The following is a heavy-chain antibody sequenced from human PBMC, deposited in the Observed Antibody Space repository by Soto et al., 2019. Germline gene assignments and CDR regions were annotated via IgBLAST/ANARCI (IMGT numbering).Heavy chain of an antibody. J-gene: IGHJ6*02. Sequence: EVQLSESGGGLVQPGGSVRLSCAASGFNFGRYAMSWVRQAPGKGLEWVYYADFAKGRFTISRDNSKNTMYLQKSSLRVEDTAVYWCSPYDFWSGNYYYYGMDVWGQGTTVIVSS. CDR1: GFNFGRYA. CDR3: SPYDFWSGNYYYYGMDV. V-gene: IGHV3-23*01. D-gene: IGHD3-3*01.